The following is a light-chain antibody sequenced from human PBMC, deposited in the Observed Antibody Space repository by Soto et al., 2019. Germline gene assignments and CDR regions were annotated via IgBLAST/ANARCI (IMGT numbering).Light chain of an antibody. CDR3: QQYGSSPRT. CDR2: GAS. J-gene: IGKJ1*01. V-gene: IGKV3-20*01. CDR1: QSVSSDY. Sequence: TVLTQSPCTLSLSPGERATLSCRASQSVSSDYLAWYQHKPGQAPRLLIHGASSRATGIPDRFSGSGSGTDFTLTISRLEPEDFGVYYCQQYGSSPRTFGQGTKVAIK.